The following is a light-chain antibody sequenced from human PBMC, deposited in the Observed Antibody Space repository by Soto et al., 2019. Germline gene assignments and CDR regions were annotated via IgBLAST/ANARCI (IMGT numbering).Light chain of an antibody. CDR1: SSDVGGYNF. Sequence: QLVLTQPASVSGSPGQSITISYSGTSSDVGGYNFVSWYQVHPGKAPRLILYDVSSRPSGVSYRFSGSKSANTASLNISRLQAGDEADYYCSSYTTTTSLVVFGGGTKLTVL. J-gene: IGLJ2*01. CDR2: DVS. V-gene: IGLV2-14*03. CDR3: SSYTTTTSLVV.